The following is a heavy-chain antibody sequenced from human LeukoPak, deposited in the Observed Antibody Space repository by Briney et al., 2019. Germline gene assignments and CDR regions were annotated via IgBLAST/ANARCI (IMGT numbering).Heavy chain of an antibody. Sequence: SVKVSCKISGGTFGNYPIIWVRLAPGRGLECLGGIIPIYGTTNYAQMFHGRLTLTAHESTATAYMELSSLTSGDTAMYFCATHTGGYNYWWFDIWGQGTLVTVSS. CDR3: ATHTGGYNYWWFDI. J-gene: IGHJ5*02. CDR1: GGTFGNYP. D-gene: IGHD5-24*01. V-gene: IGHV1-69*01. CDR2: IIPIYGTT.